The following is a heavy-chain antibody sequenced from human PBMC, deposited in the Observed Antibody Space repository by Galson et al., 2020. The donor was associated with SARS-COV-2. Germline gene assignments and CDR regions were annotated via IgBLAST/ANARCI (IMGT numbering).Heavy chain of an antibody. J-gene: IGHJ4*02. CDR3: TKGEGYCSGTSCYRIDY. CDR2: ISSSSSTFV. D-gene: IGHD2-2*01. Sequence: GESLKISCAASGFTFSRHTINWVRQAPGKGLEWVSSISSSSSTFVYYADSVKGRFTISRDNAKNSLYLQMNSLRAEDTAMYYCTKGEGYCSGTSCYRIDYWGQGTLVTVSS. CDR1: GFTFSRHT. V-gene: IGHV3-21*01.